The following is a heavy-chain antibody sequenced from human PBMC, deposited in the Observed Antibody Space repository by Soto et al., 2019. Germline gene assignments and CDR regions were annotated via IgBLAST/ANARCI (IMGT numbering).Heavy chain of an antibody. CDR1: GGSISSYY. CDR2: IYYSGST. J-gene: IGHJ3*02. Sequence: PSETLSLTCTVSGGSISSYYLSWIRQPPGKGLEWIGYIYYSGSTNYNPSLKSRVTISVDTSKNQFSLKLSSVTAADTAVYYCARDRGNYDFWSGHYAFDIWGQGTMVTVSS. CDR3: ARDRGNYDFWSGHYAFDI. V-gene: IGHV4-59*01. D-gene: IGHD3-3*01.